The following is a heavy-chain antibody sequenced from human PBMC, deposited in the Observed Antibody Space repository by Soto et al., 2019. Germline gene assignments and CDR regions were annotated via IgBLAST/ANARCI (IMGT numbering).Heavy chain of an antibody. Sequence: PSETLSLTCTVSGGSISSGDYYWSWIRQSPGKGLEWVGHIYNIGGTYSNPSLESRVTISIDTPNNQFSLKLTSVTAADTALYYCTKGNLPTFEYWGQGTLVTVSS. CDR1: GGSISSGDYY. CDR2: IYNIGGT. J-gene: IGHJ4*02. V-gene: IGHV4-30-4*03. CDR3: TKGNLPTFEY.